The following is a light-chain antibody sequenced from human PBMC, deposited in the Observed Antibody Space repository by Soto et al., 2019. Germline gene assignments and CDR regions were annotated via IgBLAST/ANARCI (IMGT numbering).Light chain of an antibody. Sequence: DTQMTQSPSSLSASVGDRVTITCRASQSISSYLNWYQQKPGKAPKLLIYAASSLQSGVPSRFSGSGSGTDFTLTISSLQPEDFATYYCQQSYSTRWTFGQGTKV. V-gene: IGKV1-39*01. J-gene: IGKJ1*01. CDR2: AAS. CDR3: QQSYSTRWT. CDR1: QSISSY.